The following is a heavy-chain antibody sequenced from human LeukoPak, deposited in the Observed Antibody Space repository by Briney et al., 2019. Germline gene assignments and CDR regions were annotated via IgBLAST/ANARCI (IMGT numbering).Heavy chain of an antibody. D-gene: IGHD3-22*01. CDR2: IYYSGST. CDR1: GGSISSYY. Sequence: SETLSLTCTVSGGSISSYYWSWIRQPPGKGLEWIGYIYYSGSTNYNPSLKSRVTISVDTSKNQFSLKLSSVTAADTAVYYCARVRYYDSSGYYYGYYYYGMDVWGQGTTVTVSS. CDR3: ARVRYYDSSGYYYGYYYYGMDV. J-gene: IGHJ6*02. V-gene: IGHV4-59*01.